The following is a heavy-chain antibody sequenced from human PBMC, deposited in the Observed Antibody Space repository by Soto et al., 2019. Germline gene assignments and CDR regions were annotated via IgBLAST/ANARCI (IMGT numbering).Heavy chain of an antibody. CDR1: GGAFSTYP. CDR2: IVPVLGVP. V-gene: IGHV1-69*04. J-gene: IGHJ4*02. D-gene: IGHD3-10*01. CDR3: GRDRYEYGSGSTIDN. Sequence: QVQLVQSGAEVMKPGSSVKVSCMPSGGAFSTYPLSWVRQAPGQGLEWMGRIVPVLGVPNYAQRVQGRVTMTADKDRNTAYLELSSLRFEDTAVYYCGRDRYEYGSGSTIDNWGQGTLVTVSS.